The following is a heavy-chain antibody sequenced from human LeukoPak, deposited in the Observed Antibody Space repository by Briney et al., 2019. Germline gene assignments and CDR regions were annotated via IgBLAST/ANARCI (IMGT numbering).Heavy chain of an antibody. CDR1: GGSIGTYY. J-gene: IGHJ6*03. V-gene: IGHV4-59*08. CDR2: IYVTGST. Sequence: SETLSLTCTVSGGSIGTYYWSWIRQSPGKGLEWIGYIYVTGSTRYNPSLQSRVTISVDTSRNQFFLKMSSVPAADTAVYYCARHIGGGIEDMDVWGKGTKVTVSS. CDR3: ARHIGGGIEDMDV. D-gene: IGHD3-16*02.